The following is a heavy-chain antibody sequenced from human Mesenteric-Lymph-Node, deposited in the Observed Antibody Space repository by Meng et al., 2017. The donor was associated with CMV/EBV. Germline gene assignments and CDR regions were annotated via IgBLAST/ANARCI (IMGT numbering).Heavy chain of an antibody. CDR3: ARKNQYDLGPDV. Sequence: GGSLRLSCAVSGFTFTTHSMNWVRQAPGKGLEWLSYISSGGTSIYYADSVKGRFTISRDNAKNSVYLQMNSLRAEDTAIYYCARKNQYDLGPDVWGQGTTVTVSS. J-gene: IGHJ6*02. CDR2: ISSGGTSI. D-gene: IGHD3-3*01. CDR1: GFTFTTHS. V-gene: IGHV3-48*01.